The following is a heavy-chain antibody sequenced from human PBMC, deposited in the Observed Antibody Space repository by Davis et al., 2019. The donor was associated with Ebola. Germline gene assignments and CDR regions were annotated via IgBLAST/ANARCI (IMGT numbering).Heavy chain of an antibody. CDR1: GGSISSSSYY. V-gene: IGHV4-61*05. CDR2: IYYSGST. CDR3: ARGAIAVAASFDY. D-gene: IGHD6-19*01. Sequence: MPSETLSLTCTVSGGSISSSSYYWGWIRQPPGKGLAWLGYIYYSGSTNYNPSLKSRVTISVDTSKNQFSLKLSSVTAADTAVYYCARGAIAVAASFDYWGQGTLVTVSS. J-gene: IGHJ4*02.